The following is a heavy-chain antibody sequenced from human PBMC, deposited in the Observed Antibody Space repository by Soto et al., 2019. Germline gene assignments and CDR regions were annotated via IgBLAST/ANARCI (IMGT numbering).Heavy chain of an antibody. V-gene: IGHV4-31*03. CDR2: IYYNGNA. Sequence: QVQLQESGPRLVKPSQTLSLTCTVSGGSISGTLYYWSWIRQHPGKGLELIGYIYYNGNAYYNPSLKSRVTISVDTSQNQFYLKLNSVTAADTAVYYCARDRGSNYGGFDYWGQGTLVTVSS. D-gene: IGHD4-4*01. J-gene: IGHJ4*02. CDR1: GGSISGTLYY. CDR3: ARDRGSNYGGFDY.